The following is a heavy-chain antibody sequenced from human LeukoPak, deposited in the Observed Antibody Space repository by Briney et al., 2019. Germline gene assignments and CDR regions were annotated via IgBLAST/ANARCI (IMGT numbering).Heavy chain of an antibody. J-gene: IGHJ4*02. CDR1: GFTFSSYS. CDR3: ARDAYDDYSNYADY. D-gene: IGHD4-11*01. V-gene: IGHV3-48*01. CDR2: ISSSSSTI. Sequence: GGSLRLSCAASGFTFSSYSMNWVRQAPGKGLEWVSYISSSSSTIYYADAVKGRFTISRDNAKNSLYLQMNSLRAEDTAVYYCARDAYDDYSNYADYWGQGTLVTVSS.